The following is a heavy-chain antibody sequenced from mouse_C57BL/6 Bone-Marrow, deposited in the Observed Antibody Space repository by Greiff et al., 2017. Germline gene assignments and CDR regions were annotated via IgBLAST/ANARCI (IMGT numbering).Heavy chain of an antibody. D-gene: IGHD2-3*01. Sequence: VQLQQSGPELVKPGASVKMSCKASGYTFTDYNMHWVKQSPGKSLEWIGYINPNNGGTSYNQKFKGKATLTVNKSSSTAYMELSSLTSEDSAVYYCARGGWLLAWFAYWGQGTLVTVSA. CDR2: INPNNGGT. V-gene: IGHV1-22*01. CDR3: ARGGWLLAWFAY. J-gene: IGHJ3*01. CDR1: GYTFTDYN.